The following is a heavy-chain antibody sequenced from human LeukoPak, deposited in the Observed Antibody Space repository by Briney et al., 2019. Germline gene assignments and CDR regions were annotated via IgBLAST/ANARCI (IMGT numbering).Heavy chain of an antibody. CDR1: GFTFTSYA. D-gene: IGHD5-24*01. V-gene: IGHV3-23*01. CDR3: AKDPRVGSRVATPCH. Sequence: GGSLRLSCAASGFTFTSYAMSRVRQAPGKGLEWVSAISGSGGSTYYADSVKGRFTISRDNSKSTLFLQMNSLRAEDTAVYYCAKDPRVGSRVATPCHWGQGTLVTVSS. CDR2: ISGSGGST. J-gene: IGHJ4*02.